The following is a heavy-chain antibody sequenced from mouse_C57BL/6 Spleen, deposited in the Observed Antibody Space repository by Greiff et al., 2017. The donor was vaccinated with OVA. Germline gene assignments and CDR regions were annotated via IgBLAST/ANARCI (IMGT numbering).Heavy chain of an antibody. J-gene: IGHJ4*01. CDR3: ARYYEYAMDY. Sequence: QVQLQQPGAELVKPGASVKLSCKASGYTFTSYWMQWVKQRPGQGLEWIGEIDPSDSYTNYNQKFKGKATLTVDTSSSPAYMQLSSLTSEDSAVYYCARYYEYAMDYWGQGTSVTVSS. D-gene: IGHD1-1*01. V-gene: IGHV1-50*01. CDR1: GYTFTSYW. CDR2: IDPSDSYT.